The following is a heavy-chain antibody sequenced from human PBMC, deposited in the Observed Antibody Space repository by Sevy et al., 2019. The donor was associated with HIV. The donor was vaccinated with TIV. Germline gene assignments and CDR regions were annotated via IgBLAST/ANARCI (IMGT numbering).Heavy chain of an antibody. CDR1: GFTFSSYA. CDR2: ISGSGGNT. Sequence: GGSLRLSCAASGFTFSSYAMSWVRQAPGKGLEWVSAISGSGGNTYYADSVKGRFTISRDNSKNTLYLQMNSLRAEDTAVYYCAKRLAGPGRYFDHWGQGTMVTVSS. CDR3: AKRLAGPGRYFDH. J-gene: IGHJ4*02. V-gene: IGHV3-23*01.